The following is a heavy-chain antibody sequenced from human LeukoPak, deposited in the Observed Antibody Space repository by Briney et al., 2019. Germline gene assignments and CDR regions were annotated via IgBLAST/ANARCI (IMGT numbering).Heavy chain of an antibody. J-gene: IGHJ4*02. D-gene: IGHD2-15*01. CDR3: ARAPDCSGGSCYSPFFDY. CDR2: IYRGGST. CDR1: GGSISSGGYS. V-gene: IGHV4-30-2*01. Sequence: PSETLSLTCAVSGGSISSGGYSWSWIRQPPGKGLEWIGYIYRGGSTYYNPSLKSRVTISVDRSKNQFSLRLTSVTAADTAVYYRARAPDCSGGSCYSPFFDYWGQGTLVTVSS.